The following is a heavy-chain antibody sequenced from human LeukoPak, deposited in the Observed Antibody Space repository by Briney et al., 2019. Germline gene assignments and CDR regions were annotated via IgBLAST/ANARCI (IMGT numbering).Heavy chain of an antibody. V-gene: IGHV4-30-4*08. D-gene: IGHD2-21*02. CDR2: IYYSGST. CDR3: ASAYCGGDCTPYWYFDL. J-gene: IGHJ2*01. Sequence: TPSQTLSLTCTVSGGSISSGGYSWSWIRQHPGKGLEWIGYIYYSGSTYYNPSLKSRVTISVDTSKNQFSLKLSSVTAADTAVYYCASAYCGGDCTPYWYFDLWGRGTLVTVSS. CDR1: GGSISSGGYS.